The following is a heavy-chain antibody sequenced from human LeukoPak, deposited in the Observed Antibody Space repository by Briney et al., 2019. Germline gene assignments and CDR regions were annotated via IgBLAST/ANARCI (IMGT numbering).Heavy chain of an antibody. D-gene: IGHD2-2*01. J-gene: IGHJ3*01. V-gene: IGHV3-74*01. CDR3: ARGDAHGFDF. Sequence: SGGSLRLSCGASGFTFSSYWMHWVRQAPGKGLVWVARIKSDGSSTGYADSVKGRFTNSRDNAKNTLYLQMNSLRDEDTAVYYCARGDAHGFDFWGQGTMVTVSS. CDR1: GFTFSSYW. CDR2: IKSDGSST.